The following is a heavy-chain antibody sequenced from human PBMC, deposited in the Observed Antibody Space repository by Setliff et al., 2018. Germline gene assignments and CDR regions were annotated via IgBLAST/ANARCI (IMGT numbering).Heavy chain of an antibody. CDR2: INIGGGSA. CDR3: ARGGLAAANKKGVFEY. J-gene: IGHJ4*02. CDR1: GYGFTSYY. Sequence: ASVKVSCKASGYGFTSYYMYWLRQAPGQGPEWMGIINIGGGSASYAQKFQDRVTMTRDTSTNTVYMEVSSLTSDDSAVYYCARGGLAAANKKGVFEYWGQGTLVTVSS. V-gene: IGHV1-46*01. D-gene: IGHD6-13*01.